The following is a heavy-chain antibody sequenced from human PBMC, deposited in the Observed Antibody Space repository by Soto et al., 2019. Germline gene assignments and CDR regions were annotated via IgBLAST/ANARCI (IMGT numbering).Heavy chain of an antibody. CDR2: IYYSGST. D-gene: IGHD6-13*01. V-gene: IGHV4-31*03. CDR3: ARAVGAAGTRRETGFDP. Sequence: PSETLSLTCTVSGGSISSGGYYWSWIRQHPGKGLEWIGYIYYSGSTYYNPSLKSRVTISVDTSKNQFSLKLSSVTAADTAVYYCARAVGAAGTRRETGFDPWGQGTLVTVSS. J-gene: IGHJ5*02. CDR1: GGSISSGGYY.